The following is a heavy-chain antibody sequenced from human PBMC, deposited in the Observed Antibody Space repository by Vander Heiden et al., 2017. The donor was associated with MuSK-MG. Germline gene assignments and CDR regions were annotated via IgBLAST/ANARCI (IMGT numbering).Heavy chain of an antibody. J-gene: IGHJ5*02. CDR1: GDRVSSNSAA. CDR3: ARDASSSWYRRMNWFDP. CDR2: TYYRSKWYN. V-gene: IGHV6-1*01. D-gene: IGHD6-13*01. Sequence: QVQLQQSGPGLVKPSQTLSLTCAISGDRVSSNSAAWNWIRQSPSRGLEWLGRTYYRSKWYNDYEVSVKRRITINPDTSKNQFSLHMNSVPTDDPAVYYCARDASSSWYRRMNWFDPWGQGTLVTVSS.